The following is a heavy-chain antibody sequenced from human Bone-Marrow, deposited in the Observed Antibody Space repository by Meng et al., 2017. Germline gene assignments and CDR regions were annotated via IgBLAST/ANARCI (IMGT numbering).Heavy chain of an antibody. CDR1: GFTFSSYA. CDR2: ISYDGSNK. D-gene: IGHD6-13*01. CDR3: ARGRIAAAGMLDY. J-gene: IGHJ4*02. V-gene: IGHV3-30*04. Sequence: GGSLRLSCAASGFTFSSYAMHWVRQAPGKGLEWVAVISYDGSNKYYADSVKGRFTISRDNSKNTLYLQMNSLRAEDTAVYYRARGRIAAAGMLDYWGQGTLVTVSS.